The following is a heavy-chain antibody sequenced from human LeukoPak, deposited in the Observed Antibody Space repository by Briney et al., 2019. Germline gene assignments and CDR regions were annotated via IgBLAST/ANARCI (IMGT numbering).Heavy chain of an antibody. CDR2: ITDDSKTM. J-gene: IGHJ4*02. V-gene: IGHV3-48*04. D-gene: IGHD1-7*01. CDR1: GFTFDTYS. CDR3: ARAKETNFDY. Sequence: GGSLRLSCVASGFTFDTYSMNWIRQAPGKGLEWTSYITDDSKTMYYADSVKGRFTISRDNAKNALYLQMNSLRAEDTAVYYCARAKETNFDYWGQGTLVTVSS.